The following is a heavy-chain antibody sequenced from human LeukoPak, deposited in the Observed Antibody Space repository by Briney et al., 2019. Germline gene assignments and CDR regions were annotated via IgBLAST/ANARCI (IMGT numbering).Heavy chain of an antibody. D-gene: IGHD6-13*01. J-gene: IGHJ4*02. V-gene: IGHV3-48*03. Sequence: PGGSLRLSCAASGFTFSSYEMNWVRQAPGKGLEWVSYISSSGSTIYYADSVKGRFTISGDNAKNSLYLQMNSLRAEDTAVYYCARDPPSYSSSWYGENYWGQGTLVTVSS. CDR3: ARDPPSYSSSWYGENY. CDR1: GFTFSSYE. CDR2: ISSSGSTI.